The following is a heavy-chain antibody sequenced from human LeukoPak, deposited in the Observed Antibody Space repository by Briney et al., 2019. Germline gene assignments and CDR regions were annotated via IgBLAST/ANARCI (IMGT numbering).Heavy chain of an antibody. Sequence: PGGSLRLSCAASAFTFSDYWMSWVRQAPGKGLEWVAKINQDGSERYSVDSVKGRFTISRDNAKNSLYLQMNSLRAEDTAVYYCARDKSYYVYWGQGTLVTVSS. D-gene: IGHD1-26*01. J-gene: IGHJ4*02. CDR3: ARDKSYYVY. V-gene: IGHV3-7*04. CDR1: AFTFSDYW. CDR2: INQDGSER.